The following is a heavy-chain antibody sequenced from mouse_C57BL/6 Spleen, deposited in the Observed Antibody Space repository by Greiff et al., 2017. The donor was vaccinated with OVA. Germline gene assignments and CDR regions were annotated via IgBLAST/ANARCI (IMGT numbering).Heavy chain of an antibody. Sequence: QVQLQQSGAELMKPGASVKLSCKASGYTFTGYWIEWVKQRPGHGLEWIGEILPGSGSSNYNEKFKGKATLTADTSSNTAYMQLSSLTTEDSAIYYCARWESYDGYSFAYWGQGTLVTVSA. CDR3: ARWESYDGYSFAY. V-gene: IGHV1-9*01. CDR2: ILPGSGSS. J-gene: IGHJ3*01. CDR1: GYTFTGYW. D-gene: IGHD2-3*01.